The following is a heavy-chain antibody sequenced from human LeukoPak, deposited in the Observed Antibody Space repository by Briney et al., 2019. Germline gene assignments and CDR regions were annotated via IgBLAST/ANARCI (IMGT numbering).Heavy chain of an antibody. Sequence: ALVKVSCKASGGTFSSYAISWVRQAPGQGLEWMGRIIPILGIANYAQKFQGRVTITADKSTSTAYMELSSLRSEDTAVYYCAREMTTVTTGIHYYCGMDVWGQGTTVTVSS. CDR1: GGTFSSYA. CDR3: AREMTTVTTGIHYYCGMDV. J-gene: IGHJ6*02. D-gene: IGHD4-17*01. CDR2: IIPILGIA. V-gene: IGHV1-69*04.